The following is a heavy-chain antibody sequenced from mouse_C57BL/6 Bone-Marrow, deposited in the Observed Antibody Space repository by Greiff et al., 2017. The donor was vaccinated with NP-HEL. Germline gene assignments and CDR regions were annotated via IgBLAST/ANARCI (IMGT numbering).Heavy chain of an antibody. CDR2: IDPETGGT. J-gene: IGHJ3*01. Sequence: VQLQQSGAELVRPGASVTLSCKASGYTFTDYEMHWVKQTPVHGLEWIGAIDPETGGTAYNQKFKGKAILTADKSSSTAYMELRSLTSEDSAVYYCTREFDYYGSSPAWFAYWGQGTLVTVSA. D-gene: IGHD1-1*01. CDR3: TREFDYYGSSPAWFAY. CDR1: GYTFTDYE. V-gene: IGHV1-15*01.